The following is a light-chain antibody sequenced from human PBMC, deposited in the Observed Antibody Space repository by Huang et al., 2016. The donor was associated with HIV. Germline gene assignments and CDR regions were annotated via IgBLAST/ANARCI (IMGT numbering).Light chain of an antibody. J-gene: IGKJ1*01. CDR2: ATY. CDR3: LQDFNYPRT. V-gene: IGKV1-6*01. Sequence: ALQMTQSPSSLSASVGDRVTITCRASQAIRNHLAWYQHRPGKAPKLLIYATYELQRGVPSRFRGSGSGTDFTLTISSLQPEDVGTYYCLQDFNYPRTFGQGTTVKI. CDR1: QAIRNH.